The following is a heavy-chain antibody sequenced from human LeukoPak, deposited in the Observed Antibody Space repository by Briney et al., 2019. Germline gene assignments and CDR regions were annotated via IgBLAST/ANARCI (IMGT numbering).Heavy chain of an antibody. V-gene: IGHV4-39*07. CDR3: ARDTIGIGLRLGEYTDY. CDR1: GGSISSTSYF. D-gene: IGHD3-16*01. CDR2: IYYSGAT. Sequence: PSETLSLTCSVSGGSISSTSYFWGWIRQPPGTGLEWIGSIYYSGATYYNPSLKSRVTISVATSKNQFSLKLNSVTAADTAVYYCARDTIGIGLRLGEYTDYWGQGTLVTVSS. J-gene: IGHJ4*02.